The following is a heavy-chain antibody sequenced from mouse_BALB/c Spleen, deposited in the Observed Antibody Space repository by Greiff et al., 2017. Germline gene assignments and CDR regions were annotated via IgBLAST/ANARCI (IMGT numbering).Heavy chain of an antibody. D-gene: IGHD1-1*01. CDR2: IDPSDSET. J-gene: IGHJ4*01. CDR3: ARSGYYGSPAMDY. V-gene: IGHV1-69*02. Sequence: QVQLQQPGAELVKPGAPVKLSCKASGYTFTSYWMNWVKQRPGRGLEWIGRIDPSDSETHYNQKVKDKATLTVDKSSSTAYIQLSSLTSEDSAVYDCARSGYYGSPAMDYWGQGTSVTVSS. CDR1: GYTFTSYW.